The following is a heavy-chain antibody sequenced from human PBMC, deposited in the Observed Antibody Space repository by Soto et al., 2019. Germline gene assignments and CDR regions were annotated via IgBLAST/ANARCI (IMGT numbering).Heavy chain of an antibody. V-gene: IGHV4-39*01. CDR1: GGSISSSSYY. D-gene: IGHD3-10*01. CDR3: ARQGYGSGSNLYGMDV. Sequence: SETLSLTCTVSGGSISSSSYYWGWIRQPPGKGLEWIGSIYYSGSTYYNPSLKSRVTISVDTSKNQFSLKLSSVTAADTAVYYCARQGYGSGSNLYGMDVWRQGTTVTV. J-gene: IGHJ6*02. CDR2: IYYSGST.